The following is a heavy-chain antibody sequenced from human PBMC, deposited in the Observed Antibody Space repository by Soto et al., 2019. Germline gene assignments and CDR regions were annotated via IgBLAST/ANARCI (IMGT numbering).Heavy chain of an antibody. CDR1: GFTFSSYG. D-gene: IGHD2-2*01. J-gene: IGHJ6*02. Sequence: GGSLRLSCAASGFTFSSYGMHWVRQAPGKGLEWVAVIWYDGSNKYYADSVKGRFTISRDNSKNTLYLQMNSLRAEDTAVYYCARESSYYYYGMDVWGQGTTVTVSS. CDR3: ARESSYYYYGMDV. V-gene: IGHV3-33*01. CDR2: IWYDGSNK.